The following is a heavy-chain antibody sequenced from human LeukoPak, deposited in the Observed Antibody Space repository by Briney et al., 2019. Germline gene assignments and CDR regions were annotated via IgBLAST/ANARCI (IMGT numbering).Heavy chain of an antibody. V-gene: IGHV4-34*01. D-gene: IGHD2-2*01. CDR3: ARVKRKYQVLKPLHETPSHYFDY. Sequence: SETLSLTCAVYGGSFSGYYWSWIRQPPGKGLEWIGEINHSGSTNYNPSLKSRVTISVDSSKNQFSLKLSSVTAADTAMYYCARVKRKYQVLKPLHETPSHYFDYWGQGTLVTVSS. CDR1: GGSFSGYY. CDR2: INHSGST. J-gene: IGHJ4*02.